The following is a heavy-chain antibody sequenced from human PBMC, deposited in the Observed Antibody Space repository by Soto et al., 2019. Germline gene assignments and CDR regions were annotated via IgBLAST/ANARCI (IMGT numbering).Heavy chain of an antibody. D-gene: IGHD3-10*01. V-gene: IGHV1-3*01. Sequence: ASVKVSFKASGYTFTSYAMHWVRQAPGQRLEWMGWINAGNGNTKYSQKFQGRVTITRDTSTTTVYMDLNTLTSEDTAVYYCARGFYGSADYWGQGTLVTVSS. CDR1: GYTFTSYA. J-gene: IGHJ4*02. CDR3: ARGFYGSADY. CDR2: INAGNGNT.